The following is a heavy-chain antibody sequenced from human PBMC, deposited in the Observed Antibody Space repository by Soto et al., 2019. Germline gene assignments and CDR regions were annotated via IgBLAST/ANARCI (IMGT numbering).Heavy chain of an antibody. CDR2: INPSGGST. D-gene: IGHD3-22*01. CDR1: GYTFTHYH. J-gene: IGHJ1*01. V-gene: IGHV1-46*01. Sequence: ASVKVSCKASGYTFTHYHVYWVRQAPGRGLEWLGMINPSGGSTTYAQNLQGRVTMTRDTSKNTVYMELSSLRSEDTAVYYCAREAINSSGYSRYFQHWGEGTPVTVSS. CDR3: AREAINSSGYSRYFQH.